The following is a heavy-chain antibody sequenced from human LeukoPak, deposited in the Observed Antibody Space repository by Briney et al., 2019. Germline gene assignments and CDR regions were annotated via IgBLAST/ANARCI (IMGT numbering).Heavy chain of an antibody. Sequence: ASVKVSCKASRYTFTSYYMHWVRQAPGQGLEWMGIINPSGGSTSYAQKFQGRVTMTRDTSTSTVYMELSSLRSEDTAVYYCARAGYNPDYYYGMDVWGQGTTVTVSS. J-gene: IGHJ6*02. CDR3: ARAGYNPDYYYGMDV. D-gene: IGHD5-24*01. V-gene: IGHV1-46*01. CDR1: RYTFTSYY. CDR2: INPSGGST.